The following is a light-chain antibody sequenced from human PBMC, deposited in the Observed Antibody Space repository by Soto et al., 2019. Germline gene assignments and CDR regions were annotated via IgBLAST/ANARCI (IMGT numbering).Light chain of an antibody. Sequence: EIVLTQSPGTLSLSPGERATLSCRASQSVSGTYLAWYQQKPGQAPRLLIYATSNRATGIPARFSGSGSGTDFTLTISSLEPEDFAVYYCQQRSSWPFTFGPATKVDIK. CDR2: ATS. CDR3: QQRSSWPFT. J-gene: IGKJ3*01. V-gene: IGKV3-11*01. CDR1: QSVSGTY.